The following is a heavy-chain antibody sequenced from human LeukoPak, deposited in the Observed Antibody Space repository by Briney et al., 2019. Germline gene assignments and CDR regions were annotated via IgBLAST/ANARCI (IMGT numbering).Heavy chain of an antibody. V-gene: IGHV1-2*02. J-gene: IGHJ6*02. D-gene: IGHD3-9*01. CDR1: GYTFTDYY. Sequence: ASVKVSCKASGYTFTDYYMHWVRQAPGQGLEWMGWINPNSGGTNYAQKFQGRVTMTRDTSISTAYMELSRLRSDDTAVYYCARVEEYYDILTGIYYYGMDVWGQGTTVTISS. CDR2: INPNSGGT. CDR3: ARVEEYYDILTGIYYYGMDV.